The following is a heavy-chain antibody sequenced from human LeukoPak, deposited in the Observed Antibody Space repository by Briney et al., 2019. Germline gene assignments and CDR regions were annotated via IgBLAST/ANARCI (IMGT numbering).Heavy chain of an antibody. V-gene: IGHV4-39*07. Sequence: SETLSLTCTVSGGSISSSSYYWGWIRQPPGKGLEWIGSIYYSGSTYYNPSLKSRVTISVDTSKNQFSLKLSSVTAADTAVYYCARGHYYGSGTNPNWFDPWGQGTLVTVSS. CDR3: ARGHYYGSGTNPNWFDP. D-gene: IGHD3-10*01. J-gene: IGHJ5*02. CDR1: GGSISSSSYY. CDR2: IYYSGST.